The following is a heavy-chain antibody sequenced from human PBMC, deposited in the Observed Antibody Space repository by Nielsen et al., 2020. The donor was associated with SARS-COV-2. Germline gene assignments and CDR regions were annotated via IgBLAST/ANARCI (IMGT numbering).Heavy chain of an antibody. CDR1: GFSFRSYA. Sequence: GESLKISCTASGFSFRSYAMSWVRQAPGKGLEWVSAISGSGGDTYYADSVKGRFTISRDNSKNTLSLQMHTLRAEDTAIYYCAKDSYVYGDYLDSWGQGTLVTVSS. V-gene: IGHV3-23*01. J-gene: IGHJ4*02. CDR3: AKDSYVYGDYLDS. CDR2: ISGSGGDT. D-gene: IGHD4-17*01.